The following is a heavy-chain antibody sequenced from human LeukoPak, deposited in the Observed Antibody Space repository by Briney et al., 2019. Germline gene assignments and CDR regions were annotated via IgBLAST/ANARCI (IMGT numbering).Heavy chain of an antibody. J-gene: IGHJ4*02. CDR3: ARVGYCTSTSCHYYFDS. Sequence: QPGRSLRLSCAASGFTFDDYAMHWVRQAPGKGLEWVSGISWNSGSIGYADSVKGRFTISRDNAKNSLYLQMNSLRAEDTAMYYCARVGYCTSTSCHYYFDSWGQGTLVTVSS. CDR2: ISWNSGSI. D-gene: IGHD2-2*01. CDR1: GFTFDDYA. V-gene: IGHV3-9*01.